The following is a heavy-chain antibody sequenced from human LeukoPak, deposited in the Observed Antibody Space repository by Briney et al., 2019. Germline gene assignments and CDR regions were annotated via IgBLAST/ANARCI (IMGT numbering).Heavy chain of an antibody. CDR3: AKAGGSGSYFGGDY. CDR2: ISGSGGST. V-gene: IGHV3-23*01. CDR1: GFTFSSYA. J-gene: IGHJ4*02. Sequence: PGGSLRLSCAASGFTFSSYAMRWVRQAPGKGLEWVSAISGSGGSTYYADSVKGRFTISRDNSKNTLYLQMNSLRAEDTAVYYCAKAGGSGSYFGGDYWGQGTLVTVSS. D-gene: IGHD1-26*01.